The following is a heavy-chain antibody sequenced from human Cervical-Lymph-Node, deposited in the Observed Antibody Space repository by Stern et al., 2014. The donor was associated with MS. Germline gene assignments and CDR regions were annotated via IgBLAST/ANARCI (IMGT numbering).Heavy chain of an antibody. D-gene: IGHD1-26*01. CDR3: ARGELKEGLVRGMDV. CDR2: ISPIIGTA. J-gene: IGHJ6*02. Sequence: QVQLVQSGAEVKKPGSSAKVSCKASGGTFSSYAISWVRQAPGQGLAWMGGISPIIGTANYAQKFQGRVTITADESTSTAYMELSSLRSEDTAVYYCARGELKEGLVRGMDVWGQGTTVTVSS. CDR1: GGTFSSYA. V-gene: IGHV1-69*01.